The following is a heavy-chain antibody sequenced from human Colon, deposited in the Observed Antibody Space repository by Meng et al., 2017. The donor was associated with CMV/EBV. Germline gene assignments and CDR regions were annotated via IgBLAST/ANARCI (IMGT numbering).Heavy chain of an antibody. CDR1: GGSISTTFYY. Sequence: ITCTVSGGSISTTFYYWGWIRQSPEKGLEWIGSIYYSGSTYYNPSLESRVAMSVDTSKNQFSLKLSSVTAADTAVYYCARGRRGPSYWGQGTLVTVSS. J-gene: IGHJ4*02. CDR2: IYYSGST. D-gene: IGHD6-6*01. V-gene: IGHV4-39*07. CDR3: ARGRRGPSY.